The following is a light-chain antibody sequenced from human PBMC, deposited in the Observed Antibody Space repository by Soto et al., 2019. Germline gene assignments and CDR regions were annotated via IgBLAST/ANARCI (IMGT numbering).Light chain of an antibody. J-gene: IGKJ1*01. V-gene: IGKV1-39*01. Sequence: IQVTKSPSSLSASVGDRVTITCRASQSISSYLNWYQQKPGKAPKLLIYAASSLQSGVPSRFSGSGSGTDFTLTIISLQPEDFATYYCQQSYSTPCTFGRGTKVDIK. CDR2: AAS. CDR1: QSISSY. CDR3: QQSYSTPCT.